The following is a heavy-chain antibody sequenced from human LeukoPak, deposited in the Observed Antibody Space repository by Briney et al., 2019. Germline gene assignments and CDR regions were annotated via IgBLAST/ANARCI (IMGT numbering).Heavy chain of an antibody. D-gene: IGHD2-21*02. V-gene: IGHV4-59*08. J-gene: IGHJ3*02. CDR2: IYSTGST. CDR3: ARRSVVTAINFDSFDI. Sequence: PSETLSLTCTVSGGSINNYYWNWIRQSPGMGLEWIGYIYSTGSTNYSPSLRGRVVISLDTSKNHFSLELSSVTAADTALYYCARRSVVTAINFDSFDIWGQGTMVTVSS. CDR1: GGSINNYY.